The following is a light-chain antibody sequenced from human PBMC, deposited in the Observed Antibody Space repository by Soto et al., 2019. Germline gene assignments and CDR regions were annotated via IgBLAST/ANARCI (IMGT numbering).Light chain of an antibody. CDR1: QSVSSY. CDR3: QQYNNWPPIT. Sequence: EIVLTQSPATLSLSPGERATLPCRASQSVSSYLAWYQQKPGQAPRLLIYGASTRATGIPARFSGSGSGTEFTLTISSLQSEDFAVYYCQQYNNWPPITFGQGTRLEI. V-gene: IGKV3-15*01. CDR2: GAS. J-gene: IGKJ5*01.